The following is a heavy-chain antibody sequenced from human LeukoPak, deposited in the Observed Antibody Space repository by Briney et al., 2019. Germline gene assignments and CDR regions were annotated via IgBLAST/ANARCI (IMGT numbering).Heavy chain of an antibody. V-gene: IGHV4-59*08. CDR2: IYYSGST. J-gene: IGHJ2*01. D-gene: IGHD6-13*01. CDR3: ARSGSSWTNWYFDL. CDR1: GGSISSYY. Sequence: SETLSLTCTVSGGSISSYYWSWIQQPPGKGLEWIGYIYYSGSTNYNPSLKSRVTISVDMSKNQFSLKLSSVTAADTAVYYCARSGSSWTNWYFDLWGRGTLVTVSS.